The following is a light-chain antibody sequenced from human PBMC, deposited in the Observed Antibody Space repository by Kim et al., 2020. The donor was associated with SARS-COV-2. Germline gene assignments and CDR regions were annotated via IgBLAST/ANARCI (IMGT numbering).Light chain of an antibody. J-gene: IGLJ3*02. V-gene: IGLV4-69*01. CDR1: SGHSSYA. CDR2: LNSDGSH. Sequence: QPVLTQSPSAPASLGASVKLTCTLSSGHSSYAIAWHQQQPEKGPRYLMKLNSDGSHSKGDGIPDRFSGSSSGAERYLTISSLQSEDEADYYCQTWGTGIGFGGGTQLTVL. CDR3: QTWGTGIG.